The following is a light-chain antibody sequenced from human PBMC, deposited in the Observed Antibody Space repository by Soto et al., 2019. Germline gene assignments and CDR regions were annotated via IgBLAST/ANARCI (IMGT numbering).Light chain of an antibody. CDR3: QQSLNTPRT. CDR1: QSIARH. V-gene: IGKV1-39*01. CDR2: DSY. J-gene: IGKJ1*01. Sequence: DILLTQSPPSLSASVGDRVTITCRASQSIARHLNWYQQKPGQAPKVLIYDSYNLESGVPSRFSGGGSGTDFTLTISSLQTEDFATYYCQQSLNTPRTFGQGTKVEI.